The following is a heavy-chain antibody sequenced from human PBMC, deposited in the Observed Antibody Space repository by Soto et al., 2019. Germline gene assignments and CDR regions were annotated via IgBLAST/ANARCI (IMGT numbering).Heavy chain of an antibody. D-gene: IGHD7-27*01. CDR2: IYSSGNT. CDR3: ARRVTGGGERFDP. Sequence: QVQLQVSGPGLVEPSQTLSLTCTVSGASVSSDNYYWTWIRQPPGKDLEWIGYIYSSGNTNYNPSLRSRVNMSKDTSKNQFSLKLSSVTAADTAVYYCARRVTGGGERFDPWGQGTLVTVSS. V-gene: IGHV4-30-4*01. J-gene: IGHJ5*02. CDR1: GASVSSDNYY.